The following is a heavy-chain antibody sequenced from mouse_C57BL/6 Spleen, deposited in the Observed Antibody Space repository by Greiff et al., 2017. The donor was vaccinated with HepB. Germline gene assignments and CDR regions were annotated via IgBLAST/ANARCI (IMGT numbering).Heavy chain of an antibody. V-gene: IGHV1-69*01. D-gene: IGHD1-1*01. J-gene: IGHJ3*01. CDR3: ARGYCGSRVPFAY. CDR1: GYTFTSYW. CDR2: IDPSDSYT. Sequence: QVQLQQPGAELVMPGASVKLSCKASGYTFTSYWMHWVKQRPGQGLEWIGEIDPSDSYTNYNQKFKGKSTLTVDKSSSTAYMQLSSLTSEDSAVYYCARGYCGSRVPFAYWGQGTLVTVAA.